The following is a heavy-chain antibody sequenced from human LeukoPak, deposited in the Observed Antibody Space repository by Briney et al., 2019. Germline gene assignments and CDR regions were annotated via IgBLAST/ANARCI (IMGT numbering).Heavy chain of an antibody. CDR1: GGSISSGGYS. J-gene: IGHJ4*02. CDR2: IYHSGST. Sequence: SQTLSLTCAVSGGSISSGGYSWSWIRQPPGKGLEWIGYIYHSGSTYYNPSLKSRVTISVDRSKNQFSLKLSSVTAADTAVYYCARGARRESYYMNYWGQGTLVTVSS. V-gene: IGHV4-30-2*01. CDR3: ARGARRESYYMNY. D-gene: IGHD1-26*01.